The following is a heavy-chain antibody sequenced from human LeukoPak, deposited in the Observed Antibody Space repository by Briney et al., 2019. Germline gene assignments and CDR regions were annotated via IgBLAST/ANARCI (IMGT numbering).Heavy chain of an antibody. Sequence: SETLSLTCTVSGYSISSGYYWGWIRQPPGKGLEWIGSIFYSGNTYDNPSLKSRVTISVDTSKNQFSLKLNSVTAADTAVYYCAGHRSKWLQSSFDYWGQGTLVTVSS. D-gene: IGHD5-24*01. CDR3: AGHRSKWLQSSFDY. CDR2: IFYSGNT. V-gene: IGHV4-38-2*02. J-gene: IGHJ4*02. CDR1: GYSISSGYY.